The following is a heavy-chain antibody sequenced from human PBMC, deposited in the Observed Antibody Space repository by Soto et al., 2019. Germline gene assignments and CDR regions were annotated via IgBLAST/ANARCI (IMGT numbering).Heavy chain of an antibody. CDR2: INTNTGNP. CDR3: ARDYHDIVVVVAATPEFWFDP. D-gene: IGHD2-15*01. Sequence: GASVKVSCKASGYTFTSYAMNWVRQAPGQGLEWMGWINTNTGNPTYAQGFTGRFVFSLDTSVSTAYLQICSLKAEDTAVYYCARDYHDIVVVVAATPEFWFDPWG. J-gene: IGHJ5*02. V-gene: IGHV7-4-1*01. CDR1: GYTFTSYA.